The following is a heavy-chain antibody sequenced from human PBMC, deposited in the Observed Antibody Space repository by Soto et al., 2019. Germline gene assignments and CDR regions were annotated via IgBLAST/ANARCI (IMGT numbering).Heavy chain of an antibody. D-gene: IGHD4-17*01. CDR3: ARQFSVYGDYGRYFDF. V-gene: IGHV4-39*01. J-gene: IGHJ4*02. CDR2: IYYSGST. CDR1: GGSISSSGYY. Sequence: QLQLQESGPGLVKPSETLSLTCTVSGGSISSSGYYWGWIRQPPGKGLEWIGTIYYSGSTYYNPSLKSRVTISVDTSKNQFSLKLSSVTAAYTAVYYCARQFSVYGDYGRYFDFWGQGTLVTVSS.